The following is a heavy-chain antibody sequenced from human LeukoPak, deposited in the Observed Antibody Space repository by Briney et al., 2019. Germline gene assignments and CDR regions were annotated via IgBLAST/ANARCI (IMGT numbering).Heavy chain of an antibody. Sequence: SETLSLTCTVSGGSISGYYWSWIRQPPGKGLEWIGYIYTSGSTNYNPSLKSRVTISVDTSKNQFTLKLSSVTAADTAVYYCARLRVSGSYLYYFDYWGQGTLVTVSS. J-gene: IGHJ4*02. V-gene: IGHV4-4*09. CDR2: IYTSGST. D-gene: IGHD1-26*01. CDR3: ARLRVSGSYLYYFDY. CDR1: GGSISGYY.